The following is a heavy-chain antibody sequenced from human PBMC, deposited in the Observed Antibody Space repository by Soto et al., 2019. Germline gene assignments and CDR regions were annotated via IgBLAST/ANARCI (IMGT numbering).Heavy chain of an antibody. CDR2: IYPGGVNI. V-gene: IGHV1-46*01. CDR3: AKNGQPPYYYYGLDV. Sequence: ASVKVSCKAIGYSFTSHYMHWVRQAPGQGLEWMGTIYPGGVNIGYAQKFKGRVTMTKDTSTSTVYMELNSLTSEDTAVYYCAKNGQPPYYYYGLDVWGQGTKVTVSS. D-gene: IGHD2-8*01. CDR1: GYSFTSHY. J-gene: IGHJ6*02.